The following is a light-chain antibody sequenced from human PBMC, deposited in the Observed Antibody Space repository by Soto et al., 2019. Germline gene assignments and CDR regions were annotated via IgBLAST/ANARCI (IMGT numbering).Light chain of an antibody. CDR3: ATWDDSLNGHVV. J-gene: IGLJ2*01. CDR1: RSNIGSNT. Sequence: QSVLTQPPSESGTPGQRVTISCSGSRSNIGSNTVNWYQQLPGTAPKFLIYSNNQRPSGVPKRFSGSKSGTSASLAISGLQSEDEADYCCATWDDSLNGHVVFGGGTKLTVL. V-gene: IGLV1-44*01. CDR2: SNN.